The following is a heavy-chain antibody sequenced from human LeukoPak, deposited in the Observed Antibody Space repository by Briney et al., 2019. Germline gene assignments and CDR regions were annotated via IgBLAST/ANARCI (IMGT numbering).Heavy chain of an antibody. CDR2: IIPIFGTA. Sequence: GASVKVSCKASGGTFSSYAISWVRQAPGQGLEWMGRIIPIFGTANYAQKFQGRVTITTDESTSTAYMELSSLRSEDTAVYYCARLSLDSSGWYGMNPWGQGTLVTVSS. CDR3: ARLSLDSSGWYGMNP. CDR1: GGTFSSYA. J-gene: IGHJ5*02. V-gene: IGHV1-69*05. D-gene: IGHD6-19*01.